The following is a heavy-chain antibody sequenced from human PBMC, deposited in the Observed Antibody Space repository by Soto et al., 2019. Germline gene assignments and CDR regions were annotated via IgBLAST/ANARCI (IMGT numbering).Heavy chain of an antibody. CDR3: ARDSNTEALILSYNWFDP. J-gene: IGHJ5*02. Sequence: GGSLRLSCAASGFTFSSYEMNWVRQTPGKGLEWVSYISSSVSTIYYADSVKGRFTISRDNAKNSLYLQMNSLRAEDTAVYYCARDSNTEALILSYNWFDPWGQGTPVTVSS. D-gene: IGHD3-10*01. V-gene: IGHV3-48*03. CDR1: GFTFSSYE. CDR2: ISSSVSTI.